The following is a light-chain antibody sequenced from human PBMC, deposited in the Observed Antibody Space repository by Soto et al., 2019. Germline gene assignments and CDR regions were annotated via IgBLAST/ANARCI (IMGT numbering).Light chain of an antibody. J-gene: IGKJ5*01. CDR3: QLYDNPLIT. V-gene: IGKV1-33*01. CDR1: QDISNY. Sequence: DIQMTQSPSSLSASVGDRVTNTCQASQDISNYLHWYQQKPVKATKHVIYDASNLETGVPSRFTGSGSGTDFTFTISSLQPENIATFYFQLYDNPLITSGQGTPLEIK. CDR2: DAS.